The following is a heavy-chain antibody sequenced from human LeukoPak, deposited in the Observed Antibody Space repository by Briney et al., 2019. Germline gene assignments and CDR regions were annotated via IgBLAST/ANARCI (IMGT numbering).Heavy chain of an antibody. CDR2: ISGNGAGT. J-gene: IGHJ4*02. CDR1: GFTFSRNA. Sequence: GGSLRLSCAASGFTFSRNAMNWVRQAPGKGLEWLASISGNGAGTYYADSVKGRFNISRDNSKNTLYPQMNSLRTEDTAVYYCAKDANYFHSGSYLIPFDFWGQGTLVTVSS. CDR3: AKDANYFHSGSYLIPFDF. D-gene: IGHD1-26*01. V-gene: IGHV3-23*01.